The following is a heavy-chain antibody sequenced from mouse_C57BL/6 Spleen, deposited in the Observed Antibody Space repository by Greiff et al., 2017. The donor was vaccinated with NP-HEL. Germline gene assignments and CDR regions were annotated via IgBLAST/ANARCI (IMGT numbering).Heavy chain of an antibody. V-gene: IGHV6-6*01. CDR1: GFTFSDAG. J-gene: IGHJ2*01. CDR2: IRNKANNHAT. D-gene: IGHD3-3*01. CDR3: TEGTGYCFDY. Sequence: DVMLVESGGGLVQPGGSMKLSCAASGFTFSDAGMDWVRQSPEKGLEWVAEIRNKANNHATYYAESVKGRFTISRDDSKSSVYLQINSLGAEDAGIYYSTEGTGYCFDYWGQGTTLTVSS.